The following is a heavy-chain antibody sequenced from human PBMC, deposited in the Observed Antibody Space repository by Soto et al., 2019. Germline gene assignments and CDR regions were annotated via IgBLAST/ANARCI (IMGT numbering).Heavy chain of an antibody. V-gene: IGHV4-31*03. CDR2: FYYSGST. CDR1: GGSISSGGYY. J-gene: IGHJ4*02. D-gene: IGHD4-17*01. Sequence: SETLSLTCTVSGGSISSGGYYWSWIRQHPGKGLEWIGYFYYSGSTYYNPSLKSRVTISVDTSKNQFSLKLSSVTAADTAVYYCARDVVGLRFVFDYWGQGTLVTVSS. CDR3: ARDVVGLRFVFDY.